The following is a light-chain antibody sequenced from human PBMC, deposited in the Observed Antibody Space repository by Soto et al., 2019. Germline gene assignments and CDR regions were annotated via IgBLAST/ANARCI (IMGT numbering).Light chain of an antibody. J-gene: IGKJ1*01. CDR1: QTISSW. CDR3: QQYINFWT. CDR2: DVS. Sequence: DIPMTQSPSTLSASVGDRVTITCRASQTISSWLAWYQQKPGKAPKLLIYDVSTLGSGVPSRFSGSGSGTDFTITISSLQPDDFATYYCQQYINFWTFGQGTNVDIK. V-gene: IGKV1-5*01.